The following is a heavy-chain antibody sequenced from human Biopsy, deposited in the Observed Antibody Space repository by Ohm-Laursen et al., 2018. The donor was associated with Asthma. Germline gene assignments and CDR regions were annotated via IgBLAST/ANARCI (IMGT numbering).Heavy chain of an antibody. CDR3: ARTFHFWSPYHAEHYQL. J-gene: IGHJ1*01. D-gene: IGHD3-3*02. Sequence: SLRFSCAASGFTFKDAWMSWVRQVPGKGLEWVANIKHDGSEKNHVDSLKGRFTISRDNAKNSLYLQMNNLRAEDTAVYYCARTFHFWSPYHAEHYQLWGQGTMVAVSS. V-gene: IGHV3-7*01. CDR1: GFTFKDAW. CDR2: IKHDGSEK.